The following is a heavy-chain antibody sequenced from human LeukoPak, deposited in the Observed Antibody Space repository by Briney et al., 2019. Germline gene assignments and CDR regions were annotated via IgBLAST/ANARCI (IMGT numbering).Heavy chain of an antibody. CDR2: SYYSGSA. V-gene: IGHV4-59*08. Sequence: SETLSFTCTVSGVSIRSYYWSWIRQPPGKGLEWIGYSYYSGSANYNPSLKSRVTISVDTSKNQFSLKLTSVTAADTAVYYCASTYYYASGTYHRPFDYWGQGTLVTVSS. D-gene: IGHD3-10*01. CDR1: GVSIRSYY. J-gene: IGHJ4*02. CDR3: ASTYYYASGTYHRPFDY.